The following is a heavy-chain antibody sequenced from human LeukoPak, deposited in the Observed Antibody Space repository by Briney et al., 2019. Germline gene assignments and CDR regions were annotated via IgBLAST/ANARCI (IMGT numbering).Heavy chain of an antibody. CDR1: GFSFSGSA. V-gene: IGHV3-73*01. J-gene: IGHJ4*02. Sequence: GGSLRLSCAASGFSFSGSAMHWVRQASGKGLGWVGRIRSKANSFTTTYAASVKGRFTISRDDSKNTAYLQMNSLKTEDTAVYYCSRLSPDGYNPFDFDYWGQGTLVTVSS. D-gene: IGHD5-24*01. CDR2: IRSKANSFTT. CDR3: SRLSPDGYNPFDFDY.